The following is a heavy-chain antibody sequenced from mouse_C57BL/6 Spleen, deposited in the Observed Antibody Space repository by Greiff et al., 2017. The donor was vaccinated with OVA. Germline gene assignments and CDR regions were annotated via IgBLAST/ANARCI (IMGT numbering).Heavy chain of an antibody. J-gene: IGHJ3*01. CDR2: IYPGDGDT. V-gene: IGHV1-82*01. D-gene: IGHD4-1*01. CDR1: GYAFSSSW. CDR3: ARRAATGPFAY. Sequence: VKLQESGPELVKPGASVKISCKASGYAFSSSWMNWVKQRPGKGLEWIGRIYPGDGDTNYNGKFKGKATLTADKSSSTAYMQLSSLTSEDSAVYFCARRAATGPFAYWGQGTLVTVSA.